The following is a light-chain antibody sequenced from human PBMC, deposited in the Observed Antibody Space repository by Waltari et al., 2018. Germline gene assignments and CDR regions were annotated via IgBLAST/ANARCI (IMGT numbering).Light chain of an antibody. Sequence: ERVMTQSPATLSVSPGERATLSCRASQSVSSNLAWYQQKFGQAPRLLIYGASTRATGIPARFSGSGSGTEFTLTISSLQSEDFAVYYCQQYDYWPTFGQGTKVDIK. CDR3: QQYDYWPT. CDR1: QSVSSN. J-gene: IGKJ1*01. CDR2: GAS. V-gene: IGKV3-15*01.